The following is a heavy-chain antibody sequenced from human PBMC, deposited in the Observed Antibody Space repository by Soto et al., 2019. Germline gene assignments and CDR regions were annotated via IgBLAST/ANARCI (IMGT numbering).Heavy chain of an antibody. D-gene: IGHD2-2*01. CDR1: VYSFTSYW. CDR2: IYPCASDT. Sequence: PGSSLKIACKGSVYSFTSYWMGWVRQMPGKLLEWMGIIYPCASDTRYSPSFQGQVTISADKSICTAYLQWCFLKASDTAMFFCSCTSRLLADYYYGMDVWGQGTTVTVSS. J-gene: IGHJ6*02. V-gene: IGHV5-51*01. CDR3: SCTSRLLADYYYGMDV.